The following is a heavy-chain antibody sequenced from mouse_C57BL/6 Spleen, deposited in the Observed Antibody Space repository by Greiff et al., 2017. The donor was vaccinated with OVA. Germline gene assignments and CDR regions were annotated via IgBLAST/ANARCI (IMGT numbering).Heavy chain of an antibody. CDR2: IDPSDSYT. D-gene: IGHD1-1*01. J-gene: IGHJ4*01. CDR3: ARRGADYYGSSNYAMDY. Sequence: VQLQQSGAELVKPGASVKLSCKASGYTFTSYWMQWVKQRPGQGLEWIGEIDPSDSYTNYNQKFKGKATLTVDTSSSTAYMQLSSLTSEDSAVYYCARRGADYYGSSNYAMDYWGQGTSVTVSS. V-gene: IGHV1-50*01. CDR1: GYTFTSYW.